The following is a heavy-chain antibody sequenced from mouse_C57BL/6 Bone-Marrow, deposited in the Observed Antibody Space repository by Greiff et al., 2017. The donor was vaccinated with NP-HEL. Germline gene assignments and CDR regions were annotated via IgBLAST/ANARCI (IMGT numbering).Heavy chain of an antibody. CDR3: ASPYDYDVAWFAY. V-gene: IGHV5-6*02. Sequence: DVMLVESGGDLVKPGGSLKLSCAASGFTFSSYGMSWVRQTPDKRLEWVATISSGGSYTYYPDSVKGRFTISRDNAKNTLYLQMSSLKSEDTAMYYCASPYDYDVAWFAYWGQGILVTVSA. CDR2: ISSGGSYT. J-gene: IGHJ3*01. D-gene: IGHD2-4*01. CDR1: GFTFSSYG.